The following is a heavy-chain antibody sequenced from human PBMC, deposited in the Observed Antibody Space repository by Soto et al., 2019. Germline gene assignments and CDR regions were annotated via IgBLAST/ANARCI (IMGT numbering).Heavy chain of an antibody. CDR2: INPNSGGT. D-gene: IGHD6-13*01. V-gene: IGHV1-2*04. Sequence: ASAKVSCKASGYTFTGYYMHWLRQAPGQGLEWMGWINPNSGGTNYAQKFQGWVTMTRDTSISTAYMELSRLRSDDTAVYYCASGRGIAAAAFDYWGRGTLVTVSS. CDR3: ASGRGIAAAAFDY. CDR1: GYTFTGYY. J-gene: IGHJ4*02.